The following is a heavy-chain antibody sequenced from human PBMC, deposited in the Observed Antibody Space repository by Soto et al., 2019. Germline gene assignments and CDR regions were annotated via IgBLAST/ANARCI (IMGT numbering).Heavy chain of an antibody. D-gene: IGHD2-21*01. CDR2: IFHSGST. CDR3: AREVMYSPSRGFPIIN. J-gene: IGHJ4*02. Sequence: QVQLQESGPGLVKPSQTLSVTCTVSGDAIGNGDYYWTWIRQHPGKALEWLGNIFHSGSTYSNPSLKSRVTMSLDTSKNMFSLRLTSVTAADTAVYYCAREVMYSPSRGFPIINWGQGTLVTVSS. CDR1: GDAIGNGDYY. V-gene: IGHV4-31*03.